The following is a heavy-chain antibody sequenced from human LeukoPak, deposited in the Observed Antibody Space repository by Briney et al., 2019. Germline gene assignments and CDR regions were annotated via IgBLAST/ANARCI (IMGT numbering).Heavy chain of an antibody. CDR1: GGSISSSGHY. J-gene: IGHJ4*02. D-gene: IGHD4-11*01. Sequence: SETLSLTCTVSGGSISSSGHYWGWIRQPPGKGLEWIGTIYYSGSTYYNPSLKSRVTISVDMSKNQFSLKLSSVTAADTAVYYCARFRTLTTHFDYWGQGTLVTVSS. V-gene: IGHV4-39*01. CDR3: ARFRTLTTHFDY. CDR2: IYYSGST.